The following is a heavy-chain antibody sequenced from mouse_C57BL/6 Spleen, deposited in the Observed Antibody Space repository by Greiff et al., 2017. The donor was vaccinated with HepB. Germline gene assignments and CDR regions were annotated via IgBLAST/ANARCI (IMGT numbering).Heavy chain of an antibody. CDR2: IDPSDSYT. D-gene: IGHD1-1*01. CDR1: GYTFTSYW. V-gene: IGHV1-69*01. Sequence: VQLQQPGAELVMPGASVKLSCKASGYTFTSYWMHWVKQRPGQGLEWIGEIDPSDSYTNYNQKFKGKSTLTVDKSSSTAYMQLSSLTSEESAVYYCARRVTTVVAFDYWGQGTTLTVSS. CDR3: ARRVTTVVAFDY. J-gene: IGHJ2*01.